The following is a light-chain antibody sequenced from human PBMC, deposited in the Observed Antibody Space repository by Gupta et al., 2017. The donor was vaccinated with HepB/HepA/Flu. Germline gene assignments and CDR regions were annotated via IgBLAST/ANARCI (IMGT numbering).Light chain of an antibody. CDR2: HAS. J-gene: IGKJ1*01. V-gene: IGKV1-5*01. CDR1: DNVNSY. Sequence: DIQVTLFPSTLSASIGDRVTITCRASDNVNSYLAWYQQKPGRAPKLLINHASTLENGVSSRFRGSGSGTEFTLTISSLQPDDFATYYCQHFHSYPWTFGQGTKVEVK. CDR3: QHFHSYPWT.